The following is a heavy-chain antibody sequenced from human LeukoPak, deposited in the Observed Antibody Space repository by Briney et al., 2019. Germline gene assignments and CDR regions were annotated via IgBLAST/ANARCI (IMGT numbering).Heavy chain of an antibody. Sequence: SQTLSLTCAISGDSVSSNSAAWNWIRESPSRGLEWLGRTYHRSKWYSESALSLKGRITVNPDTSKNQFSLQLNSVGPADTAVYYCARTTGHFDYWGQGTLVTVSS. J-gene: IGHJ4*02. D-gene: IGHD2-8*02. V-gene: IGHV6-1*01. CDR1: GDSVSSNSAA. CDR2: TYHRSKWYS. CDR3: ARTTGHFDY.